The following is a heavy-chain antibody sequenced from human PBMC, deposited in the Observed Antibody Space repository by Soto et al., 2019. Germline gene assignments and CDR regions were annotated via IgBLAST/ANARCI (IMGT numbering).Heavy chain of an antibody. D-gene: IGHD3-22*01. Sequence: PSETLSLTCAVYGGYFSGYYWSWIRQPPGKGLEWIGEINHSGSTNYNPSLKSRVTISVDTSKNQFSLKLSSVTAADTAVYYCARTYYYDSSGYFPFPYYFDYWGQGTLVTVSS. CDR3: ARTYYYDSSGYFPFPYYFDY. J-gene: IGHJ4*02. V-gene: IGHV4-34*09. CDR2: INHSGST. CDR1: GGYFSGYY.